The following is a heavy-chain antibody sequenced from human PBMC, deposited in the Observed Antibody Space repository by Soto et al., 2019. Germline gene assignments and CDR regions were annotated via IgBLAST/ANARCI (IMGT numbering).Heavy chain of an antibody. V-gene: IGHV1-3*01. CDR1: GYTFTSYA. Sequence: SSVKVSCKASGYTFTSYAMHWVRQAPGQRLEWMGWINAGNGNTKYSQKFQGRVTITRDTSASTAYMELSSLRSEDTAVYYCARSLIVEYQLVYDYWGEGTLVTVS. J-gene: IGHJ4*02. CDR3: ARSLIVEYQLVYDY. CDR2: INAGNGNT. D-gene: IGHD2-2*01.